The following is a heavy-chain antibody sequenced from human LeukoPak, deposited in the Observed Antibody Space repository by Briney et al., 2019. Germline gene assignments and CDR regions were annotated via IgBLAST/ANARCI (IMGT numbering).Heavy chain of an antibody. V-gene: IGHV4-59*11. CDR3: ASTSLASSGLTMDV. CDR2: IYYSGST. J-gene: IGHJ6*03. D-gene: IGHD6-19*01. CDR1: GGSISSHY. Sequence: PSETLSLTCTVSGGSISSHYWSWIRQPPGKGLEWIGYIYYSGSTNYNPSLKSRVTISVDTSKNQFSLKLSSVTAADTAVYYCASTSLASSGLTMDVWGKGTTVTVFS.